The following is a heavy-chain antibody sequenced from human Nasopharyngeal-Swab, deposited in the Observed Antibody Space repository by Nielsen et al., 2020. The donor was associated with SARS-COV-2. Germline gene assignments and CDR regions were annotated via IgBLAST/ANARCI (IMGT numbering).Heavy chain of an antibody. CDR2: ITPFNGNA. CDR3: ASGQCINGVCNPTDGLDV. CDR1: GFSITYRF. J-gene: IGHJ6*02. D-gene: IGHD2-8*01. Sequence: SVKDSCKASGFSITYRFLHWMRQAPGQALEWMGWITPFNGNAKYAQKFQGRVSITRDGSRTTASLELSSLRPDDTAMYFCASGQCINGVCNPTDGLDVWGQGTSVTVS. V-gene: IGHV1-45*02.